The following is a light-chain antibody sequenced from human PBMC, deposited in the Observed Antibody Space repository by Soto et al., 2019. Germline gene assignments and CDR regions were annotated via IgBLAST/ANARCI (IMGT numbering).Light chain of an antibody. CDR1: QSVYSN. Sequence: EIVMTQSPGTLSVSPGESVTLSCRASQSVYSNLAWYQQKPGQVPRLLIYGASTRDTGIPARFSGSGSGTEFTLTITSLQSEDLAVYYCHQYNKWPWTFGQGTKVSIK. CDR3: HQYNKWPWT. V-gene: IGKV3-15*01. CDR2: GAS. J-gene: IGKJ1*01.